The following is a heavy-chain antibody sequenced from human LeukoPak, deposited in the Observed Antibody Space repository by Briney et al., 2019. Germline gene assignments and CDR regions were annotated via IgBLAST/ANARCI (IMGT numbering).Heavy chain of an antibody. V-gene: IGHV3-30*02. CDR1: GFTFSSYE. CDR3: AKDSRRNSGSYVFDY. CDR2: IRYGGSNK. Sequence: GGSLRLSCAASGFTFSSYEMNWVRQAPGKGLDWVAFIRYGGSNKYYADSVKGRFTISRDNSKNTLYLQMNSLRAEDTAVYYCAKDSRRNSGSYVFDYWGQGTLVTVSS. J-gene: IGHJ4*02. D-gene: IGHD1-26*01.